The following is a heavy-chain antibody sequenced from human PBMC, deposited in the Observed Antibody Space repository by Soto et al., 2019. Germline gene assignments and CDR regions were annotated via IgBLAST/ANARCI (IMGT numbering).Heavy chain of an antibody. CDR3: ARDVCSSTSCYGSYYYYGMDV. V-gene: IGHV3-33*01. CDR1: GFTFSSYG. D-gene: IGHD2-2*01. Sequence: PGGSLRLSCAASGFTFSSYGMHWVRQAPGKGLEWMAVIWYDGSNKYYADFVKGRFTISRDNSKNTLYLQMNSLRAEDTAVYYCARDVCSSTSCYGSYYYYGMDVWGQGTTVTVSS. J-gene: IGHJ6*02. CDR2: IWYDGSNK.